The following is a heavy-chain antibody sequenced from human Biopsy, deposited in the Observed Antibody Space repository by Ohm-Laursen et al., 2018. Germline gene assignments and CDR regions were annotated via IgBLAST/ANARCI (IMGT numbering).Heavy chain of an antibody. D-gene: IGHD3-22*01. CDR3: AVEYYDSSGYYNPKWFNP. CDR2: ISAGSNYI. Sequence: SLRLSCAASRFTLSSYALNWVRQAPGKGLEWVSSISAGSNYIYYTDSVKGRFTISRDNAQNSLYLQMNSLRAEDTAFYYCAVEYYDSSGYYNPKWFNPWGQGTLVTVSS. CDR1: RFTLSSYA. V-gene: IGHV3-21*01. J-gene: IGHJ5*02.